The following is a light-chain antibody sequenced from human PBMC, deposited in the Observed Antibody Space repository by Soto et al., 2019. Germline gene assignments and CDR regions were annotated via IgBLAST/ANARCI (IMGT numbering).Light chain of an antibody. CDR1: ESVGRH. V-gene: IGKV3-11*01. J-gene: IGKJ5*01. CDR3: QQRSNWPIT. Sequence: EVVVTQSPATLSVSPGERATLSCRASESVGRHLAWYHQKPGQAPKLLIFDASTRATGVQARFSGSGSGTEFTLTIRSLEPEDFAVYYCQQRSNWPITFGQGTRLEIK. CDR2: DAS.